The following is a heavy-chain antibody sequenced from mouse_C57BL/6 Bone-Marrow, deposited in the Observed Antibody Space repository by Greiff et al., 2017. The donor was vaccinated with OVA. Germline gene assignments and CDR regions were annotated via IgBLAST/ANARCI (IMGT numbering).Heavy chain of an antibody. Sequence: EVMLVESGGGLVKPGGSLKLSCAASGFTFSSYAMSWVRQTPEQRLEWVATISDGGSYTYYPDNVKGRFTISSDNTKNNQYLQMSHLKSEDTAMYYCAREEYGPWYADWGQGTLVTVAA. CDR3: AREEYGPWYAD. V-gene: IGHV5-4*01. CDR1: GFTFSSYA. D-gene: IGHD2-10*02. CDR2: ISDGGSYT. J-gene: IGHJ3*01.